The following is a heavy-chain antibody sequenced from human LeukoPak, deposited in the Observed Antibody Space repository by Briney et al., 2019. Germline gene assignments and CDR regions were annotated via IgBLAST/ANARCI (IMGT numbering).Heavy chain of an antibody. V-gene: IGHV4-38-2*02. CDR2: IYHSGST. Sequence: SETLSLTCTVSGYSISSGYYWGWIRQPPGQGLEWIGSIYHSGSTYYNPSLKSRVTISVDTSKNQFSLKLSSVTAADTAVYYCARVEGGDWGSSTSCYDYWGQGTLVTVSS. D-gene: IGHD2-2*01. J-gene: IGHJ4*02. CDR1: GYSISSGYY. CDR3: ARVEGGDWGSSTSCYDY.